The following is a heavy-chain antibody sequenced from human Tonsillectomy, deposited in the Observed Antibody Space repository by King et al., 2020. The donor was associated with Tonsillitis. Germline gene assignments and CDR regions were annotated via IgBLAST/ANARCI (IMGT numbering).Heavy chain of an antibody. CDR3: ATLGEWAWLGVDY. CDR1: GFTFSSYG. V-gene: IGHV3-33*01. Sequence: VQLVESGGGVVQPGRSLRLSCAASGFTFSSYGMHWVRQAPGKGLEWVAVIWYDGSNKYYADSVKGRFTISRDNSKNTLYLQMNSLRAEDTAVYYCATLGEWAWLGVDYWGQGTLVTVSS. J-gene: IGHJ4*02. CDR2: IWYDGSNK. D-gene: IGHD6-19*01.